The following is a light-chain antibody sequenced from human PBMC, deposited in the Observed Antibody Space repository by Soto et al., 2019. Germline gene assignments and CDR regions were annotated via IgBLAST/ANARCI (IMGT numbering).Light chain of an antibody. V-gene: IGKV1-5*03. CDR3: QQYNSYPVWT. CDR1: QRIDKW. J-gene: IGKJ1*01. CDR2: KAS. Sequence: DIQMTQSPSTLSASVGDRVTITCRASQRIDKWLAWYQQKPGKAPKLLISKASTLQSGVPSRFSGSGSGTEFTLTISSLQPDDFATYYCQQYNSYPVWTFGQGTKVEIK.